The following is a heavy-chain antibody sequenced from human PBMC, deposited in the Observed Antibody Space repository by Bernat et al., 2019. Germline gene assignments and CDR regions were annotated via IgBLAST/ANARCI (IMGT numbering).Heavy chain of an antibody. Sequence: EVQLVESGGGLVKPGGSLRLSCAASGFTFSNAWMSWVRQAPGKGLEWVGRIKSKTDGGTTDYAAPVKGRFTISRDNSKNTLYLQMNSLRAEDTAVYYCARGGGYYYYYMDVWGKGTTVTVSS. V-gene: IGHV3-15*01. D-gene: IGHD3-16*01. CDR2: IKSKTDGGTT. CDR3: ARGGGYYYYYMDV. CDR1: GFTFSNAW. J-gene: IGHJ6*03.